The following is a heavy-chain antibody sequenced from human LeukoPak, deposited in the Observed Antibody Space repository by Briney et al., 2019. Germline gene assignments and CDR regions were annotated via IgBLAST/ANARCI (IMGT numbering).Heavy chain of an antibody. V-gene: IGHV1-8*01. D-gene: IGHD2-2*02. CDR3: ARVPAAIEGYYYYYMDV. J-gene: IGHJ6*03. CDR2: MNPNSGNT. CDR1: GYTFTSYD. Sequence: ASVKVSCKASGYTFTSYDINWVRQATGQGLEWMGWMNPNSGNTGYAQKFQGRVTMTRNTSISTAYMELSSLRSEDTAVYYCARVPAAIEGYYYYYMDVWGKGTTVTVSS.